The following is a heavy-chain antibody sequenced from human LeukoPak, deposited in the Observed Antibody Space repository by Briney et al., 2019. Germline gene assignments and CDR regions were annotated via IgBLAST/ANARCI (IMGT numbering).Heavy chain of an antibody. J-gene: IGHJ6*03. V-gene: IGHV4-61*02. Sequence: KSSQTLSLTCTVSGGSISSGSYYWSWIRQPAGKGLEWIGRIYISGSTNYNPSLKSRVVISVDTSKNQFSLKLSSVTAADTAVYYCARTRYDYYDSSGEVSYYMDVWGKGTTVTISS. D-gene: IGHD3-22*01. CDR1: GGSISSGSYY. CDR2: IYISGST. CDR3: ARTRYDYYDSSGEVSYYMDV.